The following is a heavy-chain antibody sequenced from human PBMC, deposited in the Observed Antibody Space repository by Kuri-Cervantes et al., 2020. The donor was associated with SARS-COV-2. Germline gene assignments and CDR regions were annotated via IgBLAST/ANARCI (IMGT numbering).Heavy chain of an antibody. Sequence: SQTLSLTCAISGDSVSSNTAAWHWIRQSPSRGLEWLGRTYYRSDWHSDYAVFVKSRITINPDTSKNQFSLQLKSVTPEDTAVYYCARGHCVNGICFRIPYWGQGTLVTVSS. CDR2: TYYRSDWHS. V-gene: IGHV6-1*01. CDR3: ARGHCVNGICFRIPY. CDR1: GDSVSSNTAA. J-gene: IGHJ4*02. D-gene: IGHD2-8*01.